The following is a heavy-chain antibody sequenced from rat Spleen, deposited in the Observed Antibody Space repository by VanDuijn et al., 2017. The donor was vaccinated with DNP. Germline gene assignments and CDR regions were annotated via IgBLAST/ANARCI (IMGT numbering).Heavy chain of an antibody. D-gene: IGHD4-2*01. Sequence: EVQLVESGGGLVQPGRSLKLSCAASGFTFSNYDMACVRQAPTKGLEWVASISTSGGSTYYRDSVMSGFTICRDNAKSTLYLPMNSLRSEDIATYYCARPRLGTIDYWCQGVMVTVSS. CDR1: GFTFSNYD. CDR3: ARPRLGTIDY. CDR2: ISTSGGST. J-gene: IGHJ2*01. V-gene: IGHV5-25*01.